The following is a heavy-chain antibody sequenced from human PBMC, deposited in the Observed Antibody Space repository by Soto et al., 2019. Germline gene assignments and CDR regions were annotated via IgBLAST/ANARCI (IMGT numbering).Heavy chain of an antibody. J-gene: IGHJ6*02. CDR2: IIPIFGTA. CDR3: ARVPSSGVVITDYYYYGMDV. V-gene: IGHV1-69*06. CDR1: GGTFSSYA. D-gene: IGHD3-3*01. Sequence: SVKVSCKASGGTFSSYAISWVRRAPGQGLEWMGGIIPIFGTANYAQKFQGRVTITADKSTSTAYMELSSLRSEDTAVYYCARVPSSGVVITDYYYYGMDVWGQGTTVTVSS.